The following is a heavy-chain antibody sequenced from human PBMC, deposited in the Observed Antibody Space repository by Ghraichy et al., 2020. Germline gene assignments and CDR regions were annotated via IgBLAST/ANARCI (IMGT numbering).Heavy chain of an antibody. J-gene: IGHJ4*02. CDR3: AREGELLWFREFVY. D-gene: IGHD3-10*01. Sequence: LSLTCAASGFTFSSYWMSWVRQAPGKGLEWVANIKQDGSEKYYVDSVKGRFTISRDNAKNSLYLQMNSLRAEDTAVYYCAREGELLWFREFVYWGQGTLVTVSS. CDR2: IKQDGSEK. V-gene: IGHV3-7*01. CDR1: GFTFSSYW.